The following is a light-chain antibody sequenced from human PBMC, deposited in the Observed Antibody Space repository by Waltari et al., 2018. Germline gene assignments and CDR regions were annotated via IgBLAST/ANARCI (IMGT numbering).Light chain of an antibody. CDR1: QSLLHGEGSNF. J-gene: IGKJ4*01. Sequence: DIVMTQSPLSLPVTPGEPASISCRSSQSLLHGEGSNFLDWYLRKPGQSPQLLIYMGSNRASGVPDRFSGSGSGTYFTLKISRVEAEDVGVYYCMQARQPPYTFGGGTKVEIK. V-gene: IGKV2-28*01. CDR2: MGS. CDR3: MQARQPPYT.